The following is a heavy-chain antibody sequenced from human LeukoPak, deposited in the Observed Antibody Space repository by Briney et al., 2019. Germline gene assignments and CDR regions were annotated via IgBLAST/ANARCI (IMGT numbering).Heavy chain of an antibody. D-gene: IGHD6-19*01. V-gene: IGHV3-48*01. J-gene: IGHJ5*02. CDR2: ISSSSSTI. CDR1: GFTFSSYT. CDR3: VRLAVAGLYNWFDP. Sequence: GGSLRLSCAASGFTFSSYTMNWVRQAPGKGLEGVSYISSSSSTIYYEDSVKGRFTIYRANAKNSLYPKMNSLRVGDTAVYYCVRLAVAGLYNWFDPWGQGTLVTVSS.